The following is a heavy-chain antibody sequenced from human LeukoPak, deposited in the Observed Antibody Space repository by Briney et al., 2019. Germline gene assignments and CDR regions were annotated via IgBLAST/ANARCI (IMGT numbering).Heavy chain of an antibody. J-gene: IGHJ5*02. CDR3: ARRIAAARFDP. V-gene: IGHV4-39*01. CDR2: IYYSGST. Sequence: PSETLSLTCTVSGGSISSSSYYCGWIRQPPGKGLEWIGSIYYSGSTYYNPSLKSRVTISVDTSKNQFSLKLSSVTAADTAVYYCARRIAAARFDPWGQGTLVTVSS. D-gene: IGHD6-13*01. CDR1: GGSISSSSYY.